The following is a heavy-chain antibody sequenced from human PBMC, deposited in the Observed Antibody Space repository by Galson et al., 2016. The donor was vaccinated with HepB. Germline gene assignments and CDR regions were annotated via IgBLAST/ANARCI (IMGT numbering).Heavy chain of an antibody. V-gene: IGHV2-5*02. Sequence: PALVQPTQTLTLTCTFSGFSLSTSGVGVGWIRQPPGKALEWLALIYWDGDKRYSPSLQSRLTIYKDTSKNQVVLIMTNMDLVDTATYSCARRSDGSTSGWDQAYFQWWGQGTLVTVSS. D-gene: IGHD6-19*01. CDR3: ARRSDGSTSGWDQAYFQW. CDR2: IYWDGDK. J-gene: IGHJ1*01. CDR1: GFSLSTSGVG.